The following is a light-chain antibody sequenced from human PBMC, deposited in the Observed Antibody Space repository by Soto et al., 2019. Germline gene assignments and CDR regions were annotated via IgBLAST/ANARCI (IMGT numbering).Light chain of an antibody. CDR3: QKYNSAPLT. V-gene: IGKV1-27*01. CDR2: ATS. J-gene: IGKJ4*01. CDR1: QGIAPY. Sequence: GDRVTITCRASQGIAPYLAWFQQKPGKVPKLLIYATSTLQSGVPSRFSGSGSGTDFTLTINSLQPEDVGTYYCQKYNSAPLTFGGGTKVVIK.